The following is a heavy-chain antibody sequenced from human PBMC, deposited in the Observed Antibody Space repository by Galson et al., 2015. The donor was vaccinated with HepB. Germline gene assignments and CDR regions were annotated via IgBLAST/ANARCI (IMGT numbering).Heavy chain of an antibody. J-gene: IGHJ4*02. Sequence: SLRLSCAASGFSFDNYWMSWVRQAPGKGLEWVADIKQDGSKIYYVDSVKGRFTISRDSAKDSLYLQMDSLRAEDTAVYYCAREALLWFGVGVFDYWGQGTLVTVSS. CDR1: GFSFDNYW. D-gene: IGHD3-10*01. V-gene: IGHV3-7*03. CDR2: IKQDGSKI. CDR3: AREALLWFGVGVFDY.